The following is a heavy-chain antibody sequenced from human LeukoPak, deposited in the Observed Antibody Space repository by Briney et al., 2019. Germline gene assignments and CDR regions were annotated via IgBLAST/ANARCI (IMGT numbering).Heavy chain of an antibody. D-gene: IGHD5-12*01. CDR1: GFTFSSYA. V-gene: IGHV3-30*18. Sequence: GGSLRLSCAASGFTFSSYAMSWVRQAPGKGLEWVAVISYDGSSEYYADSVQGRFTVARDNSKNTMYLQMNSLRGDDTAVHYCAKDFRDGYNHPSYYFDSWGQGTQVTVSS. CDR3: AKDFRDGYNHPSYYFDS. J-gene: IGHJ4*02. CDR2: ISYDGSSE.